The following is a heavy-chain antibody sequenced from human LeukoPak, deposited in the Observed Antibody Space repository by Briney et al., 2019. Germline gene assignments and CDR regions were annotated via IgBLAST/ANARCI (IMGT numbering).Heavy chain of an antibody. Sequence: GESLKISRKGSGYSFSNYWIGWVRQMPGKGLEWMGIIYPGDSDTRYSPSFQGQVTISVDESINTAYLQWSSLEASDTAMYYCARQYGRPFDYWGQGTLGTVSS. D-gene: IGHD4-17*01. V-gene: IGHV5-51*01. CDR2: IYPGDSDT. CDR1: GYSFSNYW. CDR3: ARQYGRPFDY. J-gene: IGHJ4*02.